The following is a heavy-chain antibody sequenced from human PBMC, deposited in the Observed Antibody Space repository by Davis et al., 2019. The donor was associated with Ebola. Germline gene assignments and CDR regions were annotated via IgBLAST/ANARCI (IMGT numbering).Heavy chain of an antibody. Sequence: SVKVSCKASRFTFTSSAMQWVRQARGQGLEWIGWIGVGSGNTNDAQKFQERVTITRDMSTSTAYMELSSLRSEDTAVYSCAVKASSGWSYGMDVCGQGTRVTVSS. CDR3: AVKASSGWSYGMDV. V-gene: IGHV1-58*02. CDR1: RFTFTSSA. D-gene: IGHD6-19*01. CDR2: IGVGSGNT. J-gene: IGHJ6*02.